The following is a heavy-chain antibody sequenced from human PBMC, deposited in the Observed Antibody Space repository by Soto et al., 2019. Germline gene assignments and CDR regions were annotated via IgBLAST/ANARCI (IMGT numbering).Heavy chain of an antibody. CDR1: GGSFSGYY. CDR2: INHRGST. J-gene: IGHJ5*02. V-gene: IGHV4-34*01. Sequence: PSETLSLTCAVYGGSFSGYYWSWIRQPPGKGLEWIGEINHRGSTNYNPSLKSRVTISVDTSKNQFSLKLSSVTAADTAVYYCARGRRSGSYRPYNWFDPWGQGTLVTVSS. D-gene: IGHD1-26*01. CDR3: ARGRRSGSYRPYNWFDP.